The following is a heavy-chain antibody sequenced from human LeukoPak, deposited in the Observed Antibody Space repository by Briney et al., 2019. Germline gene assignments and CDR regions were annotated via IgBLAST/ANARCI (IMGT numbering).Heavy chain of an antibody. Sequence: GGSLRLSCAASGFAFSSHEMNWVRQAPGKGLEWVSYISSSGGSIYYADSVKGRFTISRDNAKNSLYLQMNSLRADDTAVYYCVRDAVDGYNYHASDIWGQGTMVTVSS. J-gene: IGHJ3*02. CDR3: VRDAVDGYNYHASDI. V-gene: IGHV3-48*03. CDR1: GFAFSSHE. D-gene: IGHD5-24*01. CDR2: ISSSGGSI.